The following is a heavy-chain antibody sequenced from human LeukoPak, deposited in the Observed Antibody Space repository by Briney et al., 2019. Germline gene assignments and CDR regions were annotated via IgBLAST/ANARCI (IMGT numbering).Heavy chain of an antibody. CDR1: GFTFSSYA. CDR3: ARDRGDYHGAGSPDY. CDR2: ISSTSSYI. Sequence: GGSLRLSCAASGFTFSSYAMSWVRQAPGKGLEWVSSISSTSSYIYYADSVKGRFTISRDNPKNSLYLQMNSLRAEDTAVYYCARDRGDYHGAGSPDYWGXXXLVTVSS. J-gene: IGHJ4*01. D-gene: IGHD3-10*01. V-gene: IGHV3-21*01.